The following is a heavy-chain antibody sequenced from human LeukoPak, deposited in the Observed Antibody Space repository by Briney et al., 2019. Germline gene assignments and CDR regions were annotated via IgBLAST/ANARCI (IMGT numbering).Heavy chain of an antibody. V-gene: IGHV3-23*01. D-gene: IGHD4-17*01. CDR1: GFTFSSYA. J-gene: IGHJ4*02. CDR2: IRGSGGHT. Sequence: GGSLRLSCAASGFTFSSYAMSWVRQAPGKGLEWVSGIRGSGGHTYYADSVKGRFTISRDNSKNTLYLQMNSLRAEDTALYYCAKARGYDYGDYGFDYWGQGNLVTVSS. CDR3: AKARGYDYGDYGFDY.